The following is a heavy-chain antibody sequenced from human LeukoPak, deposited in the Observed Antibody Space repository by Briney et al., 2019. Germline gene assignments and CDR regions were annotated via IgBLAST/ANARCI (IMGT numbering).Heavy chain of an antibody. CDR3: ARDRDSSGWYYFDY. CDR1: GFTFSSYG. D-gene: IGHD6-19*01. J-gene: IGHJ4*02. CDR2: IWYDGSNK. Sequence: GGSLRLSCAASGFTFSSYGMHWVRQAPGKGLEWVAVIWYDGSNKYYADSVKGRFTTSRDNSKNTLYLQMNSLRAEDTAVYYCARDRDSSGWYYFDYWGQGTLVTVSS. V-gene: IGHV3-33*01.